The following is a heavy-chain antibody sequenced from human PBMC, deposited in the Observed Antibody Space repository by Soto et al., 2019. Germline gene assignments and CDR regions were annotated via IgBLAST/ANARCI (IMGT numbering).Heavy chain of an antibody. V-gene: IGHV4-59*01. Sequence: QVQLQESGPGLVKPSETLSLTCTVSGGSISSYYWSWIRQPPGKGLEWIGYIYYSGSTNYNPSLKSRVTISVDTSKNQFSRKLSSVTAADTAVYYCARRVGDDSSGYHDAFDIWGQGTMVTVSS. CDR1: GGSISSYY. D-gene: IGHD3-22*01. CDR2: IYYSGST. CDR3: ARRVGDDSSGYHDAFDI. J-gene: IGHJ3*02.